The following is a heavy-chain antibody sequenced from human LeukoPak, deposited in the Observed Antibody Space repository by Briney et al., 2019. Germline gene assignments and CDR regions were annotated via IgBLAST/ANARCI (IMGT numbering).Heavy chain of an antibody. CDR2: IYHSGST. D-gene: IGHD3-22*01. CDR1: GGSISSGGYS. J-gene: IGHJ4*02. V-gene: IGHV4-30-2*01. CDR3: ARLPRSDYYDSSGYYGAAYYFDY. Sequence: SETLSLTCAASGGSISSGGYSWSWIRQPPGKGLEWIGYIYHSGSTYYNPSLKSRVTISVDRSKNQFSLKLSSVTAADTAVYYCARLPRSDYYDSSGYYGAAYYFDYWGQGTLVTVSS.